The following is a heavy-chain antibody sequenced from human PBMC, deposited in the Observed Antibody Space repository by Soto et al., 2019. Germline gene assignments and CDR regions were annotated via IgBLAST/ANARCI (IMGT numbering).Heavy chain of an antibody. CDR3: ARSLTGYYSMFYDY. CDR1: GGSISSGGYY. D-gene: IGHD3-9*01. CDR2: IYYSGST. J-gene: IGHJ4*02. V-gene: IGHV4-31*03. Sequence: SETLSLTCTVSGGSISSGGYYWSWIRQHPGKGLEWIGYIYYSGSTYYNPSLKSRVTISVDTSKNQFSLKLSSVTAADTAVYYCARSLTGYYSMFYDYWGQGTLVTVS.